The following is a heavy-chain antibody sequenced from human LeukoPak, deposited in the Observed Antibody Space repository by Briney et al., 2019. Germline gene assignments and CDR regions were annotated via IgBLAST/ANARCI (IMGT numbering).Heavy chain of an antibody. CDR3: ARTVAVTDAFDI. V-gene: IGHV1-69*05. Sequence: SVKVSCKASGGTFSSYAISWVRQAPGQGLEWMGGSIPIFGTANYAQKFQGRVTITTDESTSTAYMELSSLTSEDTAVYYCARTVAVTDAFDIWGQGTMVTVSS. CDR2: SIPIFGTA. J-gene: IGHJ3*02. D-gene: IGHD6-19*01. CDR1: GGTFSSYA.